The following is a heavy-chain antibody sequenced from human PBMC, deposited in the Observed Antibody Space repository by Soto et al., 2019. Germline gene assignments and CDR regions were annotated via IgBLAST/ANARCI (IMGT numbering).Heavy chain of an antibody. V-gene: IGHV1-69*01. CDR1: GGTFSSYV. CDR2: IIPIFGTA. Sequence: QVQLVQSGAEVKKPGSSVKVSCKASGGTFSSYVISWVRQAPGQGLEWMGGIIPIFGTANYAQKFQGRVTITADEATRTAYMELSSLRSEDTAMYYWARVFPTVGWLDPWGQGTLVTVSS. J-gene: IGHJ5*02. CDR3: ARVFPTVGWLDP. D-gene: IGHD4-4*01.